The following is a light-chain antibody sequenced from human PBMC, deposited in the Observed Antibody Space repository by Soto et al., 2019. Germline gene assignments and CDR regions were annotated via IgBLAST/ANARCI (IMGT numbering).Light chain of an antibody. J-gene: IGLJ1*01. CDR3: SSYAGSNTYG. CDR2: EVS. CDR1: SSDVGAYNY. Sequence: QSVLTQPPSASGSPGQSVTISCTGTSSDVGAYNYVSWYQQHPGKAPKLMIYEVSKRPSGVPDRFSGSKSGNTASPTVSGLQAEDETDYYCSSYAGSNTYGFGTGTKVTVL. V-gene: IGLV2-8*01.